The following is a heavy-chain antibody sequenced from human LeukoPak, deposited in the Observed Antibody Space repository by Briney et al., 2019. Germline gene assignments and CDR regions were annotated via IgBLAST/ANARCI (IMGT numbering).Heavy chain of an antibody. D-gene: IGHD6-13*01. J-gene: IGHJ4*02. CDR3: TSGGGRGNWYMVY. CDR2: ISRNSDSI. V-gene: IGHV3-9*01. CDR1: GFTLDDYV. Sequence: PGGSLRLSCAASGFTLDDYVMHGVRQVPGKGLEWVSGISRNSDSIGYADSVKGRFTISRDNAKNSLYLQMNSLRAEDTALYYCTSGGGRGNWYMVYWGQGTLVTVSS.